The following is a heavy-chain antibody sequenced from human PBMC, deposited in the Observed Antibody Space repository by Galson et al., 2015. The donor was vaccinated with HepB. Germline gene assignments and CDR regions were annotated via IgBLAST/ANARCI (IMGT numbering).Heavy chain of an antibody. CDR3: ARDSGGVFEY. CDR1: GFTFSSYA. Sequence: SLRLSCAASGFTFSSYAMHWVRQAPGKGLEWVAVISYDGSIKYYADSVKCRFTISRDNSKNTLYLQMSSLRAEDTAVYYCARDSGGVFEYWGQGTLVTVSS. V-gene: IGHV3-30-3*01. D-gene: IGHD2-8*02. CDR2: ISYDGSIK. J-gene: IGHJ4*02.